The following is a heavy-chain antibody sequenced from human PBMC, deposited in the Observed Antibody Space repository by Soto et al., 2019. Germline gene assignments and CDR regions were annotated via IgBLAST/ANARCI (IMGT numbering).Heavy chain of an antibody. Sequence: LRLSCAASGFTFSSYGMHWVRQAPGKGLEWVALIWFDGSDKSYTESVKGRFTISRDNSKSTLYLQMNSLRAEDTAVYYCARLYCSASSCYYGMDVWGQGTTVTVSS. J-gene: IGHJ6*02. CDR1: GFTFSSYG. V-gene: IGHV3-33*01. D-gene: IGHD2-2*01. CDR2: IWFDGSDK. CDR3: ARLYCSASSCYYGMDV.